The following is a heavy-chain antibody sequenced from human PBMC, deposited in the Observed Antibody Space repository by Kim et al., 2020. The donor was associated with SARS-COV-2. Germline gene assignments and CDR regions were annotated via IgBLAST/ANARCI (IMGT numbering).Heavy chain of an antibody. CDR2: ADRT. J-gene: IGHJ6*02. V-gene: IGHV3-23*01. CDR3: ATLGTGMDV. D-gene: IGHD3-16*01. Sequence: ADRTYNAESVKGRFTISRDNSKNTLYLQMNSLRAEDTAVYYCATLGTGMDVWGQGTTVTVSS.